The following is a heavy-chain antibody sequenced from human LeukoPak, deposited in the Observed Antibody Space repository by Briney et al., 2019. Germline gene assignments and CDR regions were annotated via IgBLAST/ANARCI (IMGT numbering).Heavy chain of an antibody. V-gene: IGHV4-59*01. CDR3: ARSGVVPAAMVWYFDL. J-gene: IGHJ2*01. CDR1: GGSISSYY. Sequence: PSETLSLTCTVSGGSISSYYWSWIRQPPGKGLEWIGYIYYSGSTNYNPSLKSRVTISVDTSKNQFSLKLSSVTAADTAVHYCARSGVVPAAMVWYFDLWGRGTLVTVSS. D-gene: IGHD2-2*01. CDR2: IYYSGST.